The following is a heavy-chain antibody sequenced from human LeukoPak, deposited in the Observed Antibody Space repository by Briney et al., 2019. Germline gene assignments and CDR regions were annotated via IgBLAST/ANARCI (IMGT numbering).Heavy chain of an antibody. CDR3: VRVSWFPGTSYYYMDV. Sequence: SETLSLTCTVSGGSISSYYWSWIRQPPGKGLYWFGYVYDRGTTNYNPSLKSRVTISVDTSKNQFSLQLNSVTAADTAVYYCVRVSWFPGTSYYYMDVWGKGTTVTISS. D-gene: IGHD1-1*01. CDR2: VYDRGTT. V-gene: IGHV4-59*01. CDR1: GGSISSYY. J-gene: IGHJ6*03.